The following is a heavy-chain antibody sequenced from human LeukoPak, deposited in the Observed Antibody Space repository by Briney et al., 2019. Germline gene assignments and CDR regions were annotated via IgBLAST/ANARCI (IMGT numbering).Heavy chain of an antibody. CDR3: AKDDEKYYYYGMDV. Sequence: GRSLRLSCAASGFTFSSYAMPWVRQAPGKGLEWVAVISYDGSNKYYADSVKGRFTISRDNSKNTLYLQMNSLRAEDTAVYYCAKDDEKYYYYGMDVWGQGTTVTVSS. V-gene: IGHV3-30-3*01. J-gene: IGHJ6*02. CDR1: GFTFSSYA. CDR2: ISYDGSNK.